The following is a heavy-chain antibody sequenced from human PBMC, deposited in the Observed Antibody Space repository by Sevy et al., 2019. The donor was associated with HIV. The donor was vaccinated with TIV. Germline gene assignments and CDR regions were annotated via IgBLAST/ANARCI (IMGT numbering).Heavy chain of an antibody. J-gene: IGHJ4*02. V-gene: IGHV4-59*08. CDR1: GGSITSLY. CDR3: ADENAWGRGYS. CDR2: IYYNGNT. D-gene: IGHD1-26*01. Sequence: SETPSLTCTVSGGSITSLYWGWIRQPPGKGLEWIANIYYNGNTNYNPSLKSRVTISLDTSKNQFSLRLSSVTAADTAIYYCADENAWGRGYSWGQGTLVTVSS.